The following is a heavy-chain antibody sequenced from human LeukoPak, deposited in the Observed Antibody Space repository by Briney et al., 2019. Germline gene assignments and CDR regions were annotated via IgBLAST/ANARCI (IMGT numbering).Heavy chain of an antibody. CDR2: IYHSGST. Sequence: PSQTLSLTCAVSGGSISSGGYSWSWIRQPPGKGLEWIGYIYHSGSTYYNPSLKSRVTISVDRSKNQFSLKLSSVTATDAAVYYCAREGGFCSSTSCQVYFYYGMDVWGQGTTVTVSS. J-gene: IGHJ6*02. V-gene: IGHV4-30-2*01. CDR1: GGSISSGGYS. CDR3: AREGGFCSSTSCQVYFYYGMDV. D-gene: IGHD2-2*01.